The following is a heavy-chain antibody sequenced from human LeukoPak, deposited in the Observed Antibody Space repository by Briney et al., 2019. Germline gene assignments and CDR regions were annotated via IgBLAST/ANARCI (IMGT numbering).Heavy chain of an antibody. V-gene: IGHV4-34*01. D-gene: IGHD6-19*01. J-gene: IGHJ4*02. CDR1: GGSFSGYY. Sequence: PSETLSLTCAVYGGSFSGYYWSWIRQPPGKGLEWIGEINHSGSTNYNPSLKSRVTISVDTSENQFSLKLSSVTAADTAVYYCARGRGSSGWYNDYWGQGTLVTVSS. CDR3: ARGRGSSGWYNDY. CDR2: INHSGST.